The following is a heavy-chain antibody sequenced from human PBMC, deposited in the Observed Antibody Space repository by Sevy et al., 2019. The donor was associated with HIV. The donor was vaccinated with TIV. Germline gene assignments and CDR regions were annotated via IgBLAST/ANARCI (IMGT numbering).Heavy chain of an antibody. CDR3: GRTSPRGGFDH. CDR2: INPSDVST. J-gene: IGHJ4*02. CDR1: GYTFTNYY. D-gene: IGHD3-16*01. V-gene: IGHV1-46*03. Sequence: ASVKVSCKASGYTFTNYYMHWVRQAPGQGLGGRGIINPSDVSTVYAQKFQGRVTMTRDTSTSTVYMELSSLRSDDTAVYYCGRTSPRGGFDHWGQGALVTVSS.